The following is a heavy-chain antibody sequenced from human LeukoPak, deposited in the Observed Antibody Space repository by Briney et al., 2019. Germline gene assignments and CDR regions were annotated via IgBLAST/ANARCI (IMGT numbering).Heavy chain of an antibody. CDR1: GFTFDDYA. CDR2: IRGKPYGETT. J-gene: IGHJ4*02. Sequence: PGGSLRLSCAASGFTFDDYAMSWVRQAPGKGLEWVGFIRGKPYGETTEYAASVQGRFTISGDDFESTTYLQLNSLKTEDTGVYYCTRGSDTIFGVARDGFDSWGQGTLVTVSS. D-gene: IGHD3-3*01. CDR3: TRGSDTIFGVARDGFDS. V-gene: IGHV3-49*04.